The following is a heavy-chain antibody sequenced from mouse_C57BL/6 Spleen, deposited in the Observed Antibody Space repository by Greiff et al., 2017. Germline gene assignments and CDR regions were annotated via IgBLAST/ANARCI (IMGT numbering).Heavy chain of an antibody. CDR2: IDPSDSYT. CDR3: ARKAGTSGIDY. CDR1: GYTFTSYW. D-gene: IGHD4-1*01. J-gene: IGHJ2*01. V-gene: IGHV1-50*01. Sequence: QVQLQQPGAELVKPGASVKLSCKASGYTFTSYWMQWVKQRPGQGLEWIGEIDPSDSYTNYNQKFKGKATLTVDTSSSTAYMQLSSLTSEDSAVYYCARKAGTSGIDYWGQGTTLTVSS.